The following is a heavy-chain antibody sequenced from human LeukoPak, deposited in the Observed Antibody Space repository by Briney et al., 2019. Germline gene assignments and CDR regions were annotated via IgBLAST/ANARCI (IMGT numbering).Heavy chain of an antibody. V-gene: IGHV3-30*02. CDR1: GFNFNKHG. CDR3: AKGGRTDYDFWSGYSYPGFDY. D-gene: IGHD3-3*01. CDR2: IRYDGSNK. Sequence: PGGSLRLSCTASGFNFNKHGMHWVRQAPGKGLEWVAFIRYDGSNKYYADSVKGRFTISRDNSKNTLYLQMNSLRAEDTAVYYCAKGGRTDYDFWSGYSYPGFDYWGQGTLVTVSS. J-gene: IGHJ4*02.